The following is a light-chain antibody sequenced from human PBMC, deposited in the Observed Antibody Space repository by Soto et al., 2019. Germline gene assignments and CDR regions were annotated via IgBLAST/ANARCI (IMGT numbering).Light chain of an antibody. CDR2: DVS. CDR3: SSYTRRSTYG. J-gene: IGLJ1*01. Sequence: QSALTQPASVSGSPGQSITISCTGTSNDVGGYNYVSWYRQHPGRAPKLMIYDVSTRPSGVSNRFSGSKSGNTASLTISGLQAEDEADYNSSSYTRRSTYGFGPGTKLTGL. V-gene: IGLV2-14*01. CDR1: SNDVGGYNY.